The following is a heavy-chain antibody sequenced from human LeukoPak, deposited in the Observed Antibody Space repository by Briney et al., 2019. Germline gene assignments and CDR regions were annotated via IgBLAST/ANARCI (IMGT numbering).Heavy chain of an antibody. Sequence: PSETLSLTCAVYGGSFSGYYWSWIRQPPGKGLEWIGVINHSGSTNYNPSLKSRVTISVDTSKNQFSLKLSSVTAADTAVYYCARGSGVATMSQFRYWGQGTLVTVSS. CDR1: GGSFSGYY. V-gene: IGHV4-34*01. J-gene: IGHJ4*02. CDR3: ARGSGVATMSQFRY. CDR2: INHSGST. D-gene: IGHD5-24*01.